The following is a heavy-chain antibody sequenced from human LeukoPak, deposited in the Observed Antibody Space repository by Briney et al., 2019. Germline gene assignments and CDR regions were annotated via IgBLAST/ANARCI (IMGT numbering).Heavy chain of an antibody. V-gene: IGHV4-34*01. J-gene: IGHJ4*02. CDR2: INHSRNT. CDR1: GGSFSGYY. D-gene: IGHD6-19*01. CDR3: ASWGSVAGTDY. Sequence: SETLSLTCAVHGGSFSGYYWSWIRQPPGKRLEWIGEINHSRNTNYNPSLKSRVTISVDTSRNQFSLKATSVTAADTAVYYCASWGSVAGTDYWGQGTLVTVSS.